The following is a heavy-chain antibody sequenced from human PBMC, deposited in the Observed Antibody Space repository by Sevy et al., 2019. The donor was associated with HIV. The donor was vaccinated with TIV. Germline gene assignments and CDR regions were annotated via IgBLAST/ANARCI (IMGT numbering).Heavy chain of an antibody. D-gene: IGHD2-2*01. CDR2: ISYDGSNK. CDR1: GFPFSTYA. V-gene: IGHV3-30-3*01. CDR3: AKVDVVVPVADYGLDV. Sequence: GGSLRLSCAASGFPFSTYALHWVRQAPGKGLEWVAVISYDGSNKYYADSVKGRFTISRDNSKNTLYLQMNSLRAEDTAVYYCAKVDVVVPVADYGLDVWGQGTTVTVSS. J-gene: IGHJ6*02.